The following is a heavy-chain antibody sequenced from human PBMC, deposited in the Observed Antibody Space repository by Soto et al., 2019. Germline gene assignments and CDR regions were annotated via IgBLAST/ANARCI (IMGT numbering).Heavy chain of an antibody. D-gene: IGHD4-4*01. V-gene: IGHV4-30-2*01. CDR2: IYHRGDT. J-gene: IGHJ5*02. CDR1: GGSINSGCYS. Sequence: SETLSLTCAVSGGSINSGCYSWNWIRQPPGKGLEWIGHIYHRGDTYYNPSLKSRVTISVDRSKNQFSLNLNSVTAADTAVYFCARARTVGVEFGFDPGGQGTLVTVPS. CDR3: ARARTVGVEFGFDP.